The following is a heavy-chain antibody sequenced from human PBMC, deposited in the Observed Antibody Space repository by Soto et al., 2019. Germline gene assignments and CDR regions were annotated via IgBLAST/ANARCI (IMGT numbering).Heavy chain of an antibody. CDR3: ARSLPLGEVSLFPPDY. J-gene: IGHJ4*02. Sequence: QVQLVQSGAEVKKPGSSVKVSCKASGGTFSSYTISWVRQAPGHGLEWMGRIIPILGIANYAQKFQGRVTITADKSTSTAYMELSSLRSEDTAVYYCARSLPLGEVSLFPPDYWGQGTLVTVSS. V-gene: IGHV1-69*02. D-gene: IGHD3-16*02. CDR2: IIPILGIA. CDR1: GGTFSSYT.